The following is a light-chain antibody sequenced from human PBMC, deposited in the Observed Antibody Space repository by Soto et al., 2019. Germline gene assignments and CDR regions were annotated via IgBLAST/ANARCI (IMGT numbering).Light chain of an antibody. CDR3: SSYKTSNTVL. J-gene: IGLJ2*01. Sequence: QSVLTQPASVSGSPGQSITISCTGTSSDVGGSRYVSWYQQNAGRAPKLLIYEVSNRPSGVSNRFSGSKSDNTASLTISGLQAEDEADYYCSSYKTSNTVLFGGGTKVTVL. CDR2: EVS. V-gene: IGLV2-14*01. CDR1: SSDVGGSRY.